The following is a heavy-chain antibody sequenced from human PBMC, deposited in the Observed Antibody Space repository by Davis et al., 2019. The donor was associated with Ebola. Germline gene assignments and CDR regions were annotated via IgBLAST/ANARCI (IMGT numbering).Heavy chain of an antibody. CDR3: AKDLPPSIVGATMPFDY. CDR1: GFTFSSYG. Sequence: PGGSLRLSCAASGFTFSSYGMHWVRQAPGKGLEWVAVISYDGSNKYYADSVKGRFTISRDNSKNTLYLQMNSLRAEDTAVYYCAKDLPPSIVGATMPFDYWGQGTLVTVSS. CDR2: ISYDGSNK. J-gene: IGHJ4*02. V-gene: IGHV3-30*18. D-gene: IGHD1-26*01.